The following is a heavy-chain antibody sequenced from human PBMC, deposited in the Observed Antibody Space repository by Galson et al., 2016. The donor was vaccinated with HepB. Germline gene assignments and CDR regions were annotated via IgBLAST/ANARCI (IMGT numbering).Heavy chain of an antibody. CDR3: AKDRLLDYYDSSGYPTWFDY. CDR2: IFSGDAT. CDR1: GFIVSRKY. V-gene: IGHV3-53*01. Sequence: SLRLSCAASGFIVSRKYMSWARQAPGEGLEWVSVIFSGDATYYRASVKGRLTISRDNSKNTLYLQMNSLRAEDTAVYYCAKDRLLDYYDSSGYPTWFDYWGQGTLVTASS. J-gene: IGHJ4*02. D-gene: IGHD3-22*01.